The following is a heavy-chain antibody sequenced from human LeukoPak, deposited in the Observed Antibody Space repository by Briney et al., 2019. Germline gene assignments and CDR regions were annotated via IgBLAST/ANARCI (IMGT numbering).Heavy chain of an antibody. CDR2: ISYDGSNK. V-gene: IGHV3-30-3*01. CDR1: GFTFSSYA. J-gene: IGHJ6*02. CDR3: AREWDCSSTSCSDYYYGMDV. Sequence: GGSLRLSCAASGFTFSSYAMHWVRQAPGKGLEWVAVISYDGSNKYYADSVEGRFTISRDNSKNTLYLQMNSLRAEDTAVYYCAREWDCSSTSCSDYYYGMDVWGQGTTVTVSS. D-gene: IGHD2-2*01.